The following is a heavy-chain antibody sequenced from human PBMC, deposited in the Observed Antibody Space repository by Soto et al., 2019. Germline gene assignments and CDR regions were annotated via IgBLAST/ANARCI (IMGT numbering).Heavy chain of an antibody. V-gene: IGHV4-59*01. CDR2: IYYSGST. Sequence: SETLSLTCAVSGGSISSYYWSWIRQPPGKGLEWIGYIYYSGSTNYNPSLKSRVTISVDTSKNQFSLNLSSVTAADTAVYYCARVWGGAFDFWGQGTMVTVS. CDR3: ARVWGGAFDF. CDR1: GGSISSYY. J-gene: IGHJ3*01. D-gene: IGHD3-10*01.